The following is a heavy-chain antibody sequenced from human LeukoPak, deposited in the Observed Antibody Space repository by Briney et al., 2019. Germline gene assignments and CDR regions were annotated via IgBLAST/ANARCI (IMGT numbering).Heavy chain of an antibody. J-gene: IGHJ4*02. CDR2: IDHSRST. CDR3: ARGRRDGYYFDY. V-gene: IGHV4-34*01. D-gene: IGHD5-24*01. CDR1: GGSLSGYY. Sequence: SETLSLTCGVYGGSLSGYYWSWIHQPPGKGLEWIGEIDHSRSTNYNPSLKSRATISLDKSKNQVFLKVNSVTAADTAVYYCARGRRDGYYFDYWGQGTLVTVSS.